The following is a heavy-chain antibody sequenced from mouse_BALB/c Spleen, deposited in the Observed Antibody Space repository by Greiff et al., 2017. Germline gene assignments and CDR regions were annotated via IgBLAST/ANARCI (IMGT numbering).Heavy chain of an antibody. V-gene: IGHV3-6*02. CDR1: GYSITSGYY. D-gene: IGHD1-1*01. CDR2: ISYDGSN. Sequence: EVKLVESGPGLVKPSQSLSLTCSVTGYSITSGYYWNWIRQFPGNKLEWMGYISYDGSNNYNPSLKNRISITRDTSKNQFFLKLNSVTTEDTATYYCARTTVVPLDYWGQGTTLTVSS. J-gene: IGHJ2*01. CDR3: ARTTVVPLDY.